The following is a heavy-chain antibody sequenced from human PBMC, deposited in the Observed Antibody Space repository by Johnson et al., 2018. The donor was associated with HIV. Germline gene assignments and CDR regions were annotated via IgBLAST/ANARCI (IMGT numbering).Heavy chain of an antibody. V-gene: IGHV3-23*04. J-gene: IGHJ3*02. CDR1: GFTFSSYW. CDR2: ISGSGGST. Sequence: VQLVESGGGVVQPGRSLRLSCAASGFTFSSYWMSWVRQAPGKGLEWVSAISGSGGSTYYADSVKGRFTISRDNSKNTLYLQMNSLRAEDTALYYCAKDRSVAGLYDAFDIWGQGTRVTVSS. CDR3: AKDRSVAGLYDAFDI. D-gene: IGHD6-19*01.